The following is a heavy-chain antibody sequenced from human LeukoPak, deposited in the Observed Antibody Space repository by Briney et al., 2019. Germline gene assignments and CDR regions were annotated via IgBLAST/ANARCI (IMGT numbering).Heavy chain of an antibody. J-gene: IGHJ4*02. CDR1: GFTFSSYA. V-gene: IGHV3-23*01. CDR2: ISSSGGST. CDR3: VLLWVGPPLVP. Sequence: GGSLRLSCAASGFTFSSYAMSWVRQAPGKGLEWVSAISSSGGSTYYADSVKGRFTISRDNSKNTLYLQMNSLRAEDTAVYYCVLLWVGPPLVPGGEGTLVTVSS. D-gene: IGHD3-10*01.